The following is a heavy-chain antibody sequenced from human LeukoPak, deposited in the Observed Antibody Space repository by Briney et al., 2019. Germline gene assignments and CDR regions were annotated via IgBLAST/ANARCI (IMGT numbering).Heavy chain of an antibody. V-gene: IGHV1-2*02. J-gene: IGHJ3*02. CDR2: ITPYSGGT. D-gene: IGHD3-10*01. CDR1: GYTFTDYY. CDR3: ASEFNTYYYGSGSHDAFDI. Sequence: ASVKVSCKASGYTFTDYYIHWVRQAPGQGLEWMGWITPYSGGTDYAQKFQGRVTMTMDTSISTVYMELSRLRSDDTAVYYCASEFNTYYYGSGSHDAFDIWGQGTEVTVS.